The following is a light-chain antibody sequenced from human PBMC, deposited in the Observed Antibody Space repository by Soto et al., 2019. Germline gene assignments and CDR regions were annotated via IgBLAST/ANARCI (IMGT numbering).Light chain of an antibody. CDR2: TNN. CDR1: SSNIGSNY. CDR3: SSYAGSNTVV. Sequence: QSVLTQPPSASGTPGQRVTISCSGSSSNIGSNYVYWYQQLPGTAPKLLIYTNNQRPSGVPDRFSGSKSGTSASLTVSGLQAEDEADYYCSSYAGSNTVVFGGGTKVTVL. V-gene: IGLV1-47*01. J-gene: IGLJ2*01.